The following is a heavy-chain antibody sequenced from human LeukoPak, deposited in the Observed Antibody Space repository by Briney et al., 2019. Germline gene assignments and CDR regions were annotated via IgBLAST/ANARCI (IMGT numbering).Heavy chain of an antibody. CDR1: GFIFRNHW. D-gene: IGHD4-17*01. Sequence: GGSLRLSSAASGFIFRNHWMSWVRQGPGRGLEWVAHIKQGGNEKHYVDSVEGRFTLSRDDSKNSLYLQMNSLRVDDSAVYYCARGPNYGDRVDYFDYWGQGTLVTVSS. CDR3: ARGPNYGDRVDYFDY. V-gene: IGHV3-7*01. J-gene: IGHJ4*02. CDR2: IKQGGNEK.